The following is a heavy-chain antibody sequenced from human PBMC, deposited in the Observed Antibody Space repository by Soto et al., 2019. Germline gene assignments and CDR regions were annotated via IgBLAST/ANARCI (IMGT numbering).Heavy chain of an antibody. J-gene: IGHJ4*02. V-gene: IGHV1-69*06. Sequence: QERLVQSGAEVRKPGSSVKVSCKVTGGTSTRYAINWVRQAPGQGLEWMGGIVPMFGTAKYAQKFQGRVTITADTSTNIAYMELRSLRSEDTAVYYCNRGSEYDFWSGYLWGQGTLVSVSS. D-gene: IGHD3-3*01. CDR2: IVPMFGTA. CDR1: GGTSTRYA. CDR3: NRGSEYDFWSGYL.